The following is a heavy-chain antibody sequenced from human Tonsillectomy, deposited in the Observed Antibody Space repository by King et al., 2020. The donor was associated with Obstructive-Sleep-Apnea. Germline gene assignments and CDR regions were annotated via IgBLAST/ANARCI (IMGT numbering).Heavy chain of an antibody. J-gene: IGHJ4*02. CDR2: TYYRSKWYN. V-gene: IGHV6-1*01. Sequence: VQLQQSGPGLVKPSQTLSLTCAVSGDSVSSNGAAWNWIRQSPSRGLEWLGRTYYRSKWYNDYAISIKSRITIDPDTSKNQFSLQLRSVTPDDTAVYYCARESGTTPAYYFDLWGQGTLLTVPS. CDR3: ARESGTTPAYYFDL. D-gene: IGHD1-7*01. CDR1: GDSVSSNGAA.